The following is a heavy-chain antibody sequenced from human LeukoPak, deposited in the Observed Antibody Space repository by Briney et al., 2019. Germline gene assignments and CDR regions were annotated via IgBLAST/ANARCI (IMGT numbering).Heavy chain of an antibody. Sequence: GASVKVSCKASGGTFSSYAISWVRQAPGQGLEWMGGIIPIFGTANYAQKFQGRVTITADESTSTAYMELSSLRSEDTAVYYCARRYSGFTFGEGTDAFDIWGQGTMVTVSS. CDR3: ARRYSGFTFGEGTDAFDI. CDR2: IIPIFGTA. V-gene: IGHV1-69*13. J-gene: IGHJ3*02. CDR1: GGTFSSYA. D-gene: IGHD3-16*01.